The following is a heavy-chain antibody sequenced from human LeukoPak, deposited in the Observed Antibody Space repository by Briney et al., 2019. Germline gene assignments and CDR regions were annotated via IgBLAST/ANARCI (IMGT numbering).Heavy chain of an antibody. CDR2: IYTSGST. CDR3: ARDYRQIADYYYMDV. D-gene: IGHD2-21*01. V-gene: IGHV4-4*07. J-gene: IGHJ6*03. Sequence: SETLSLTCTVSGGSISGYYWSWIRQPAGKGLEWIGRIYTSGSTNYNPSLKSRVTMSVDASKTQFSLKLSSVTAADTAVYYCARDYRQIADYYYMDVWGKGTTVTVSS. CDR1: GGSISGYY.